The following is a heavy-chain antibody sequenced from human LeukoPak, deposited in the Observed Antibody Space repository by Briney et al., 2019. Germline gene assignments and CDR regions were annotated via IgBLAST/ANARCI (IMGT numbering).Heavy chain of an antibody. V-gene: IGHV1-2*02. D-gene: IGHD6-19*01. CDR1: GYTFTGSY. CDR3: ARGPHPSPFGSGWYWYFDY. Sequence: ASVKVSCKASGYTFTGSYIHWVRQAPGQGLEWMGWINPNSGGTNSAQKFQGRVTMTRDTSISTAYMELSRLTSDDTAVYYCARGPHPSPFGSGWYWYFDYWGQGTLVTVSP. J-gene: IGHJ4*02. CDR2: INPNSGGT.